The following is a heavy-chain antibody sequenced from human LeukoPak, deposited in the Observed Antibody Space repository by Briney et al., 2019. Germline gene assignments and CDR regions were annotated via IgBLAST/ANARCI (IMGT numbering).Heavy chain of an antibody. CDR2: IYYRGTT. V-gene: IGHV4-59*12. Sequence: PSETLSLTCTVSGDSIDSYDWSWIRQPPGKGREWIGYIYYRGTTSYNPFLKSRVTISVDTSKNQSSLKLHSVAAADTAVYYCARLPRYGGYDHFDYWGQGILVIVSS. CDR1: GDSIDSYD. J-gene: IGHJ4*02. D-gene: IGHD5-12*01. CDR3: ARLPRYGGYDHFDY.